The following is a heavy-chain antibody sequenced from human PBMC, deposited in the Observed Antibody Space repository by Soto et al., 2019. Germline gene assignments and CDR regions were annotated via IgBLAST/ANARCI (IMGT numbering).Heavy chain of an antibody. D-gene: IGHD3-9*01. CDR3: AKSPYYDILTGPSDY. V-gene: IGHV3-23*01. CDR1: GFTFSTYA. Sequence: PGGSLRLSCVASGFTFSTYAMNWVRQAPGKGLEWVSGISGSGARTSYADSVKGRFTLSGDNSKNTLFLQINSLRAEDTAVYYCAKSPYYDILTGPSDYCGQGTLVTVSS. J-gene: IGHJ4*02. CDR2: ISGSGART.